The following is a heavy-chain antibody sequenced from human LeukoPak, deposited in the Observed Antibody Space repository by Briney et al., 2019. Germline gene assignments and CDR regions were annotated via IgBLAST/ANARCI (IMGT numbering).Heavy chain of an antibody. Sequence: ASVKVSCKASGYTFTSYGISWVRQAPGQGFEWMGWISAYNGNTNYAQKLQGRVTMTTDTSTSTAYMELRSLRSDDTAVYYCARDRATVLLWFGELLDFDYWGQGTLVTVSS. V-gene: IGHV1-18*01. CDR2: ISAYNGNT. D-gene: IGHD3-10*01. J-gene: IGHJ4*02. CDR3: ARDRATVLLWFGELLDFDY. CDR1: GYTFTSYG.